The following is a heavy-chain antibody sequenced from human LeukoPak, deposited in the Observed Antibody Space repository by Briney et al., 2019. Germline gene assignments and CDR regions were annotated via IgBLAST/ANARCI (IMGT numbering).Heavy chain of an antibody. D-gene: IGHD2-15*01. CDR2: IYYSGST. J-gene: IGHJ3*02. Sequence: PSETLSLTCTVSGGSISSGGYYWSWIRQHPGKGLEWIGYIYYSGSTYYNPFLKSRVTISVDTSKNQFSLKLSSVTAADTAVYYCASEGVVAGGGAFDIWGQGTMVTVSS. CDR3: ASEGVVAGGGAFDI. CDR1: GGSISSGGYY. V-gene: IGHV4-31*03.